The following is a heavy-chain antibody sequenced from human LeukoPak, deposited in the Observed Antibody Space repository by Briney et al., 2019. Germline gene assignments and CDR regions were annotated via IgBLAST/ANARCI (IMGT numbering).Heavy chain of an antibody. CDR1: GYSFSTYS. Sequence: AGGSLRLSCAASGYSFSTYSMNWVRQAPGKGLEWVTLISFNGNDKKYADSVKGRFTVSRDNSRNTVFLQMNSLRPEDTALYYCARVYGGEFDYWGQGTQVTVSS. CDR3: ARVYGGEFDY. J-gene: IGHJ4*02. D-gene: IGHD2-8*01. V-gene: IGHV3-30*03. CDR2: ISFNGNDK.